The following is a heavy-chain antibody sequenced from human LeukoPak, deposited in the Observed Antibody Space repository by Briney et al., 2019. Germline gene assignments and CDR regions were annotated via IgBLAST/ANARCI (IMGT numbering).Heavy chain of an antibody. CDR2: IRYDGSNK. CDR3: AVQDDFWSGGRKGPEEFDY. CDR1: GFTFSSYG. V-gene: IGHV3-30*02. D-gene: IGHD3-3*01. J-gene: IGHJ4*02. Sequence: PGGSLRLSCAASGFTFSSYGMHWVRQAPGKGLEWVAFIRYDGSNKYYADSVKGRFTISRDNSKNTLYLQMNSLRAEDTAVYYCAVQDDFWSGGRKGPEEFDYWGQGTLVTVSS.